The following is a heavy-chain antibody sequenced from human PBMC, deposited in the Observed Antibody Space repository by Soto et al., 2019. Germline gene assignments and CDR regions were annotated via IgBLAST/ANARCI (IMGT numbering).Heavy chain of an antibody. J-gene: IGHJ4*02. Sequence: PGGSLRLSCAASGFTFSSYYMGWVRQAPGKGLEWVANIKQDGSVKNYVDSVKGRFTVSRVNAKNSLYLQLNSLRVDDTALYYCGRDLVGSRGYLGKRGQGTQV. D-gene: IGHD3-22*01. CDR2: IKQDGSVK. CDR3: GRDLVGSRGYLGK. V-gene: IGHV3-7*05. CDR1: GFTFSSYY.